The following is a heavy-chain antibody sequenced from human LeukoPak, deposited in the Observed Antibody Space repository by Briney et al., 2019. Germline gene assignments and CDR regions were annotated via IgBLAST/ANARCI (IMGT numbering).Heavy chain of an antibody. V-gene: IGHV1-46*01. CDR3: ARVVVVIKTPSLYYFDY. J-gene: IGHJ4*02. CDR2: INPSGGST. Sequence: ASVKVSCKASGYTFTSYYMHWVRQAPGQGLEWMGIINPSGGSTSYAQKFQGRVTMTRNTSISTAYMELSSLSSEDTAVYYCARVVVVIKTPSLYYFDYWGQGTLVTVSS. D-gene: IGHD3-22*01. CDR1: GYTFTSYY.